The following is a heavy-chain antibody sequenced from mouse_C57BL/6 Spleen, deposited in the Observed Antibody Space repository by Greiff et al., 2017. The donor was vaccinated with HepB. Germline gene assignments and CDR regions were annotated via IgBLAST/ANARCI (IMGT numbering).Heavy chain of an antibody. V-gene: IGHV14-4*01. CDR2: IDPENGDT. CDR3: TTTSTARYYFDY. D-gene: IGHD1-2*01. J-gene: IGHJ2*01. Sequence: VQLQQSGAELVRPGASVKLSCTASGFNIKDDYMHWVKQRPEQGLEWIGWIDPENGDTEYASKFQGKATITADTSSNTAYLQLSSLTSEDTAVYYCTTTSTARYYFDYWGQGTTLTVSS. CDR1: GFNIKDDY.